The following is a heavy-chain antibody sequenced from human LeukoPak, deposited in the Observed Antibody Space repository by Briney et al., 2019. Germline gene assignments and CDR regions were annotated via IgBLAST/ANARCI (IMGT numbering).Heavy chain of an antibody. CDR2: ISGSGGST. CDR3: AKGYGSGSSYYFDY. Sequence: GGSLGLSCAASGFTFSSYAMSWVRQAPGKGLEWVSAISGSGGSTYYADSVKGRFTISRDNSKNTLYLQMNSLRAEDTAVYYCAKGYGSGSSYYFDYWGQGTLVTVSS. CDR1: GFTFSSYA. V-gene: IGHV3-23*01. J-gene: IGHJ4*02. D-gene: IGHD3-10*01.